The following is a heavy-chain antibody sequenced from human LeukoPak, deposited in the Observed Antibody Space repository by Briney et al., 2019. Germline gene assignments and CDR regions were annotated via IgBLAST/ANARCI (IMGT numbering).Heavy chain of an antibody. D-gene: IGHD4-23*01. CDR1: GFAFSSYG. CDR3: ARDLYGGVDY. Sequence: GGSLRLSCAASGFAFSSYGMHWVRQAPGKGLEWVAFIRYDGSNKYYADSVKGRFTISRDNSKNTLYLQMNSLRPEDTAVYYCARDLYGGVDYWGQGTLVTVSS. CDR2: IRYDGSNK. J-gene: IGHJ4*02. V-gene: IGHV3-30*02.